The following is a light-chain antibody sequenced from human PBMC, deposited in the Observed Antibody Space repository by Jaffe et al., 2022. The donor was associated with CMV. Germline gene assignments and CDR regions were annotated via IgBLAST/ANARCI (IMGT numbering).Light chain of an antibody. Sequence: QSVLIQPISASGTPGQRVTISCSGGGSNIGTNPVNWFQQLPGTAPRLLIYNSDQRPSGIPDRFSGSRSGTSASLAISWLQTEDEADFYCASWDDNLDYWAFGGGTKLTVL. CDR2: NSD. V-gene: IGLV1-44*01. J-gene: IGLJ3*02. CDR1: GSNIGTNP. CDR3: ASWDDNLDYWA.